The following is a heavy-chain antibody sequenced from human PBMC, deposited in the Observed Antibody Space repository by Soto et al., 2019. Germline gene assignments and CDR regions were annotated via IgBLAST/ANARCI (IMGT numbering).Heavy chain of an antibody. CDR1: GLTVSHNY. D-gene: IGHD3-16*01. CDR2: LYTEGTT. J-gene: IGHJ6*02. Sequence: PGGSLRLSCVASGLTVSHNYMAWVRQAPEMGLEWVSILYTEGTTYYADSVKGRFTISRDSSKNTLFLQMDSLRAEDTAVYYCVRPRPSGENYGMDVCGQGPTVTVYS. V-gene: IGHV3-53*01. CDR3: VRPRPSGENYGMDV.